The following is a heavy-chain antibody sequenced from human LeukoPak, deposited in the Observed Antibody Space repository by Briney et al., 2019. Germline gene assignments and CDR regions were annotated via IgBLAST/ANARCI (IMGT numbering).Heavy chain of an antibody. Sequence: TGGSLRLSCAASGFTFSSYAMSWVRQAPGKGLEWVSAISGSGGSTYYADSVKGRFTISRDNSKNTLYLQMNSLRAEDTAVYYCAKGARGYSYGYYGMDVWGQGTTVTVSS. CDR3: AKGARGYSYGYYGMDV. D-gene: IGHD5-18*01. CDR2: ISGSGGST. CDR1: GFTFSSYA. J-gene: IGHJ6*02. V-gene: IGHV3-23*01.